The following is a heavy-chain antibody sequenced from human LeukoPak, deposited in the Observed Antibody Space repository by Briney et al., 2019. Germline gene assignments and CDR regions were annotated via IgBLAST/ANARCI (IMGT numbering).Heavy chain of an antibody. CDR1: GGTFSSYA. J-gene: IGHJ4*02. V-gene: IGHV1-69*13. D-gene: IGHD6-19*01. CDR3: AKGPLIEVAGTTWDY. CDR2: IIPIFGTA. Sequence: GASVTVSCKASGGTFSSYAISWVRQAPGQGLEWMGGIIPIFGTANYAQKFQGRVTITADESTSTAYMELSSLRSEDTAVYYCAKGPLIEVAGTTWDYWGQGTLVTVSS.